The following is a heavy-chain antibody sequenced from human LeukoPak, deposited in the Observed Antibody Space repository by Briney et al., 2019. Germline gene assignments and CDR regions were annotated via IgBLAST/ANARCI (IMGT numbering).Heavy chain of an antibody. D-gene: IGHD1-14*01. CDR3: ATPGMAGYYYYGMDV. V-gene: IGHV1-2*02. CDR1: GYTFTGYY. Sequence: ASVKVSCKASGYTFTGYYMHWVRLAPGQGLEWMGWINPNSGGTNYAQKFQGRVTMTEDTSTDTAYMELSSLRSEDTAAYYCATPGMAGYYYYGMDVWGQGTTVTVSS. CDR2: INPNSGGT. J-gene: IGHJ6*02.